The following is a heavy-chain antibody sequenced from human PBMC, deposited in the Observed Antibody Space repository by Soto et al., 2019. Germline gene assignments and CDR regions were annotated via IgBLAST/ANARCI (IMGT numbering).Heavy chain of an antibody. CDR2: FIPVYRTL. V-gene: IGHV1-69*13. J-gene: IGHJ4*02. Sequence: VASVKVSCKASGGSLGKSAINWVRQTPGQGLEWLGGFIPVYRTLNYAQKFQGRVTITADESTGTAYMTLSSLASDDTAVYYCATGVIWIGYFTVDSWGQGTRVTVSS. CDR1: GGSLGKSA. D-gene: IGHD3-3*01. CDR3: ATGVIWIGYFTVDS.